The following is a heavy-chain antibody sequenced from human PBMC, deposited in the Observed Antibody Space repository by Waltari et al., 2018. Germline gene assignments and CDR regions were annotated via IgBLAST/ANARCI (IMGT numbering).Heavy chain of an antibody. D-gene: IGHD3-22*01. CDR2: ISGSGGST. J-gene: IGHJ6*02. Sequence: EVQLLESGGGLVQPGGSLRLSCAASGFTFSSYAMSWVRQAPGKGLEWVSAISGSGGSTYYADSVKGRFTISRDNSKNTLYLQMNSRRAEDTAVYYCAKGSEGLYYYDSSANHYYYGMDVWGQGTTVTVSS. CDR3: AKGSEGLYYYDSSANHYYYGMDV. V-gene: IGHV3-23*01. CDR1: GFTFSSYA.